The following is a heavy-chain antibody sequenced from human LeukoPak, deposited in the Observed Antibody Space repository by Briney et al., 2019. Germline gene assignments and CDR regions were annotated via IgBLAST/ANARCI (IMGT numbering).Heavy chain of an antibody. Sequence: LSQTLSLTCTVSGGSISSYYWSWIRQPAGKGLEWIGRMYTSGSTNYNPSLKSRVTISVDTSKNQFSLKLSSVTAADTAVYYCARVMVFNYYDSSGLEAFDIWGQGTMVTVSS. V-gene: IGHV4-4*07. CDR2: MYTSGST. J-gene: IGHJ3*02. CDR3: ARVMVFNYYDSSGLEAFDI. D-gene: IGHD3-22*01. CDR1: GGSISSYY.